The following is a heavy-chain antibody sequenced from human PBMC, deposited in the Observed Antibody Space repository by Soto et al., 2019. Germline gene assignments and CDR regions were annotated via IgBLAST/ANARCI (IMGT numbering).Heavy chain of an antibody. Sequence: ASVKVSCKAFGFIFNNYAISWVRQAPGQGLEWMGIINPSGGSTSYAQKFQGRVTMTRDTSTSTVYMELSSLRSEDTAVYYCAREPAAAGTTDFDYWGQGTLVTVSS. V-gene: IGHV1-46*02. J-gene: IGHJ4*02. CDR1: GFIFNNYA. D-gene: IGHD6-13*01. CDR3: AREPAAAGTTDFDY. CDR2: INPSGGST.